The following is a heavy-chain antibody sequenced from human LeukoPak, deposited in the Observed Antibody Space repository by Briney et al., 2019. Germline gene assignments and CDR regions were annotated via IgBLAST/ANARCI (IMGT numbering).Heavy chain of an antibody. CDR2: ISSSSSYI. J-gene: IGHJ3*02. CDR3: ARDSSQPPDYYDSSVAFDI. CDR1: GFTFSSYW. Sequence: GGSLRLSCAASGFTFSSYWMSCVRQAPGKGLEWVSSISSSSSYIYYADSVKGRFTISRDNAKNSLYLQMNSLRAEDTAVYYCARDSSQPPDYYDSSVAFDIWGQGTMVTVSS. D-gene: IGHD3-22*01. V-gene: IGHV3-21*01.